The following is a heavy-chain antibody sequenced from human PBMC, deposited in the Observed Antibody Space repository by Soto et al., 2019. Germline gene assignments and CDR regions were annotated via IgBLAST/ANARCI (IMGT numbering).Heavy chain of an antibody. CDR3: ARDPVSDYGDYGGVNY. D-gene: IGHD4-17*01. V-gene: IGHV4-30-4*01. CDR2: IYYSGST. J-gene: IGHJ4*02. Sequence: SETLSLTCTVSGGSISSGDFYWSWIRQPPGKGLEWIGYIYYSGSTYYNPSLRSRLTISVDTSKNQFSLNLSSVTAADTAVYYCARDPVSDYGDYGGVNYWGQGTLVNVSS. CDR1: GGSISSGDFY.